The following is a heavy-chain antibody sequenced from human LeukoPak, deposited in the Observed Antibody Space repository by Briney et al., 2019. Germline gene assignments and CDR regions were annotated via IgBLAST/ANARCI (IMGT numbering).Heavy chain of an antibody. CDR2: ISSSGNKI. CDR1: GFTFSSYE. Sequence: GGSLRLSCEGSGFTFSSYEMNWVRQAPGKGLQWVSYISSSGNKIYYANSVKGRFTISRDNAKNSLYLQVSSLRAEDTAVYYCASQETSVYYMDVWGKGTTVTVSS. CDR3: ASQETSVYYMDV. V-gene: IGHV3-48*03. J-gene: IGHJ6*03.